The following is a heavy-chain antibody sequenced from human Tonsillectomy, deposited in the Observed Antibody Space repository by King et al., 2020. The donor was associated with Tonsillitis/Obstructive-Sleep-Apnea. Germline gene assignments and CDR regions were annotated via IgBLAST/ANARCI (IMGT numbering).Heavy chain of an antibody. CDR3: ARGPANDVWSGYGYYYYYYMDV. Sequence: QLQESGPGLVKPSETLSLTCTVSGGSVSSGSYYWSWIRQPPGKGLEWIGYIYYSGSTNYNPSLKSRVTISVDTSKNQFSLKLSSVTAADTAVYYGARGPANDVWSGYGYYYYYYMDVWGKGTTVTVSS. D-gene: IGHD3-3*01. CDR2: IYYSGST. CDR1: GGSVSSGSYY. J-gene: IGHJ6*03. V-gene: IGHV4-61*01.